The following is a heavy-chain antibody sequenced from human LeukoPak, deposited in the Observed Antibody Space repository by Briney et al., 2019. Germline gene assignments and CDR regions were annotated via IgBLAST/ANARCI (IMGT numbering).Heavy chain of an antibody. CDR2: INYSGNT. V-gene: IGHV4-31*03. Sequence: SQTLSLTCTVSGGSISSGGNYWTWIRQNPGKGLEWIGYINYSGNTYYNPSLKSRVTISVDTSKNQFSLKLSSVTAADTAVYYCARNELISSNYYYYGMDVWGQGTTVRLL. CDR3: ARNELISSNYYYYGMDV. CDR1: GGSISSGGNY. J-gene: IGHJ6*02.